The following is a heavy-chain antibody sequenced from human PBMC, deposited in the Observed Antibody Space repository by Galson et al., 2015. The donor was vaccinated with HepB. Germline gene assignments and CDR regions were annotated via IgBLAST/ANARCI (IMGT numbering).Heavy chain of an antibody. V-gene: IGHV4-30-4*07. J-gene: IGHJ3*02. Sequence: TLSLTCAVSGGSISSGGYSWSWIRQPPGKGLEWIGYIYYSGSTYYNPSLKSRVTISVDTSKNQFSLKLSSVTAADTAVYYCASFYCSGGSCLDAFDIWGQGTMVTVSS. CDR2: IYYSGST. CDR3: ASFYCSGGSCLDAFDI. D-gene: IGHD2-15*01. CDR1: GGSISSGGYS.